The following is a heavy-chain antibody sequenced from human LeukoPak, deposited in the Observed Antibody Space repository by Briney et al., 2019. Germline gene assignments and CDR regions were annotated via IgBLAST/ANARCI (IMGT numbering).Heavy chain of an antibody. D-gene: IGHD3-3*01. Sequence: ASVKVSCKASGYTFTGYYMHWVRQAPGQALEWMGWINPNSGGTNYAQKFQGRVTMTRDTSISTAYMELSRLRSDDTAVYYCARVRERITIFGVVENWGQGTLVTVSS. CDR1: GYTFTGYY. J-gene: IGHJ4*02. V-gene: IGHV1-2*02. CDR2: INPNSGGT. CDR3: ARVRERITIFGVVEN.